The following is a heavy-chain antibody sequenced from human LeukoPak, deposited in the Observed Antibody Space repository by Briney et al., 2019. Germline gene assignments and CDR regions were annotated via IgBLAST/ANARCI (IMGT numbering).Heavy chain of an antibody. CDR1: GGSISSGGHY. D-gene: IGHD1-26*01. J-gene: IGHJ4*02. V-gene: IGHV4-31*03. Sequence: SQTLSLTCTVSGGSISSGGHYWGWIRQHPGKGLEWIGYIYYSGTTYYNPSLQSRVTISVDTSKNQFSLKLSSVTAADTAVYYCARRVGATKTIDYWGQGTLVTVSS. CDR3: ARRVGATKTIDY. CDR2: IYYSGTT.